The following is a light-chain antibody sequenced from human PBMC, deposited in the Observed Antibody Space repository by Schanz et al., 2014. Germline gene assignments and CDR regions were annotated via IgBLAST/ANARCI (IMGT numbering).Light chain of an antibody. CDR3: QQYNNWTPWT. J-gene: IGKJ1*01. V-gene: IGKV3-15*01. CDR2: AAS. CDR1: QSVSSTY. Sequence: EIVLTQSPGTLSLSPGERATLSCRASQSVSSTYLAWYQQKPGQAPRLLIYAASSRATGIPARFSGSGSGTEFTLTISSLQSEDFAVYYCQQYNNWTPWTFGQGTKVEIK.